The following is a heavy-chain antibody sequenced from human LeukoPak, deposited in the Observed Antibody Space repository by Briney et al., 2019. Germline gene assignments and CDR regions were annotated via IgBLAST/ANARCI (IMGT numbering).Heavy chain of an antibody. CDR3: AKDGGSYSPAEYFQH. CDR1: GFTFSSYG. Sequence: PGGSLRLSCAASGFTFSSYGMHWVRQAPGKGLEWVAVISYDGSNKYYADSVKGRFTISRDNSKNTLYLQMNSLRAEDTAVYYCAKDGGSYSPAEYFQHWGQGTLVTVSS. J-gene: IGHJ1*01. CDR2: ISYDGSNK. V-gene: IGHV3-30*18. D-gene: IGHD1-26*01.